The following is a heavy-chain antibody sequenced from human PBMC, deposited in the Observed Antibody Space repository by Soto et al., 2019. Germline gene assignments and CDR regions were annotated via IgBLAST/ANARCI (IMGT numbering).Heavy chain of an antibody. J-gene: IGHJ4*01. Sequence: ASVKVSCKASGYTFTSYAMHWVRQAPGQRLEWMGWINAGNGNTKYSQKFQGRVTITRDTSASTAYMELSSLRSEDTAVYYCARDKIVGGWYYFDYWGHGTLVTVS. D-gene: IGHD6-19*01. V-gene: IGHV1-3*01. CDR2: INAGNGNT. CDR3: ARDKIVGGWYYFDY. CDR1: GYTFTSYA.